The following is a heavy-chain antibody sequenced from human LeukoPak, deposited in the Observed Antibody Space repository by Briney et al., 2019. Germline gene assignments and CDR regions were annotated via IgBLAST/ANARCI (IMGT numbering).Heavy chain of an antibody. CDR1: RFTFSSYS. J-gene: IGHJ4*02. CDR3: ARDSGDYDFWSGYYHFDY. V-gene: IGHV3-48*01. D-gene: IGHD3-3*01. CDR2: ISNSGSAM. Sequence: PGGSLRLSCAASRFTFSSYSMNWVRQAPGKGLEWVSYISNSGSAMYYADSVKGRFTISRDNAKNSLYLQMNSLRAEDTAIYYCARDSGDYDFWSGYYHFDYRGQGTLVTVSS.